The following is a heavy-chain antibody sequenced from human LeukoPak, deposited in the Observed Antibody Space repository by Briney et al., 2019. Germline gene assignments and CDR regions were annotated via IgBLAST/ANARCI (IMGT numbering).Heavy chain of an antibody. CDR1: GFTFSSYA. J-gene: IGHJ4*02. V-gene: IGHV3-23*01. D-gene: IGHD6-19*01. CDR2: ISGSGGST. CDR3: VKAKVSSGSYFCDY. Sequence: PGGSLRLSCAASGFTFSSYATSWVRQAPGKGLEWVSVISGSGGSTNYADSVKGRFTISRDNSKNTLYLQMNSLRAEDTAVNYCVKAKVSSGSYFCDYWGQGTLVTVSS.